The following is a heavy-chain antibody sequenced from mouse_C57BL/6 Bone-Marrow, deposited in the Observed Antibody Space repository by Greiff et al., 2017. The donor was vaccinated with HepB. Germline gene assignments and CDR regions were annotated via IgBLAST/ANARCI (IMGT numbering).Heavy chain of an antibody. CDR1: GYAFSSYW. Sequence: QVHVKQSGAELVKPGASVKISCKASGYAFSSYWMNWVKQRPGKGLEWIGQIYPGDGDTNYNGKFKGKATMTADKSSSTTYLQLSSLTSEDSAVYFCALYYTLPCFAYWGQGTLVTVSA. D-gene: IGHD2-1*01. CDR2: IYPGDGDT. CDR3: ALYYTLPCFAY. V-gene: IGHV1-80*01. J-gene: IGHJ3*01.